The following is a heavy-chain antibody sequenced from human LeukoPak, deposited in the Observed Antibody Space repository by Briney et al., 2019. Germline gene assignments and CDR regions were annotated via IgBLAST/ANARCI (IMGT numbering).Heavy chain of an antibody. CDR3: ARTTMVRGVMTY. CDR1: GFTFSSYE. Sequence: QPGGSLRLSCAASGFTFSSYEMNWVRQAPGKGLEWVSYISSSGSTIYYADSVKGLFTISRDNAKNSLYLQMNSLRAGDTAVYYCARTTMVRGVMTYWGQGTLVTVSS. V-gene: IGHV3-48*03. CDR2: ISSSGSTI. D-gene: IGHD3-10*01. J-gene: IGHJ4*02.